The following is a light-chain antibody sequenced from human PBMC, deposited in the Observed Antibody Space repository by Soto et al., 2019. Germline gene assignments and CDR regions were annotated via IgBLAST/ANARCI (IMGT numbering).Light chain of an antibody. CDR1: YDISSS. V-gene: IGKV1-9*01. CDR3: QQLSHYPYT. CDR2: DSS. J-gene: IGKJ2*01. Sequence: DIQLTQSPSFLSASVEDRVTISCRANYDISSSLAWYQQEPGKPPKLLIYDSSTLQTGVPSRFTGSGSGSKFTLTISGLQFGDFATYFCQQLSHYPYTFGQGTKLEI.